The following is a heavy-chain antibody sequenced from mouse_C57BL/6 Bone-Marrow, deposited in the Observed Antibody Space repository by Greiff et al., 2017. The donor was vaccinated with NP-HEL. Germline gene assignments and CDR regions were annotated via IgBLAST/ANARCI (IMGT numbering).Heavy chain of an antibody. CDR1: GLTFSIYA. CDR2: ISCGGDYI. V-gene: IGHV5-9-1*02. Sequence: EVKLVESGEGLVKPGGSLILSCAASGLTFSIYAMSWVRQTPAKRLAWVAYISCGGDYIDYAKTVKGRFTISRDNARNTLYRRMRSLKSEDTALYYWTRAPYWGQGTLVTVSA. J-gene: IGHJ3*01. CDR3: TRAPY.